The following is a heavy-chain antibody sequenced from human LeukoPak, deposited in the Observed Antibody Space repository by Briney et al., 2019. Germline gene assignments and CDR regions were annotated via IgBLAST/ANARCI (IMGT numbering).Heavy chain of an antibody. J-gene: IGHJ5*02. D-gene: IGHD6-6*01. CDR1: GFTFDDYA. V-gene: IGHV3-9*01. CDR3: AKDRYSSSPGWFDP. CDR2: ISWNSGSI. Sequence: PGRSLRLSCAASGFTFDDYAMHWVRQAPGKGLEWVSGISWNSGSIGYADSVKGRFTISRDNAKNSLYLQMNSLRAEDTALYYCAKDRYSSSPGWFDPWGQGTLVTVSS.